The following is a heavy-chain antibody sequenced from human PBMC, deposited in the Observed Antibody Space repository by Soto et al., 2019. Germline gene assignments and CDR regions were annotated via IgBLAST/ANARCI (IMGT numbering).Heavy chain of an antibody. CDR3: ATSYGSGYRAFDY. D-gene: IGHD3-10*01. CDR2: VNPILSMS. CDR1: GDAFSFYT. Sequence: QVQLVQSGAELKKPGSSVKVSCKGSGDAFSFYTINWVRQAPGLGLEWMGRVNPILSMSNYAQKFQGRVTMTADKSTSTAYMELRSLRSEDTAFYYCATSYGSGYRAFDYWGQRALVTVSS. V-gene: IGHV1-69*02. J-gene: IGHJ4*02.